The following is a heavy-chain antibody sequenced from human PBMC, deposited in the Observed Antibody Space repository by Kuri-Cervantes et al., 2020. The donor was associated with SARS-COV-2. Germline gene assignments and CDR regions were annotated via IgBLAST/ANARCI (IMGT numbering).Heavy chain of an antibody. Sequence: GESLKISCAASGLTLSSYAISWVRQAPGKGLEWVSSISSSSSYIYYADSVKGRFTISRDNAKNSLYLQMNSLRAEDTAVYYCAKDQGDSYGISYFDYWGQGTLVTVSS. CDR3: AKDQGDSYGISYFDY. CDR1: GLTLSSYA. CDR2: ISSSSSYI. V-gene: IGHV3-21*01. D-gene: IGHD5-18*01. J-gene: IGHJ4*02.